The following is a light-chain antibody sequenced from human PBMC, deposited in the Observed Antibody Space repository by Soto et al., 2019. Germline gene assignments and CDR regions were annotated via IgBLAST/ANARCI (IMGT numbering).Light chain of an antibody. J-gene: IGLJ1*01. Sequence: QSALTQPHSVSGSPGQSVTISCTGTTSDIDNYDSVSWYQQAPGTAPKLIIYDVNNRPSGAPDRFSGSTSGNTASLTISRLQAEDETDYFCSLYTSNGSLIFGPGTKLTVL. V-gene: IGLV2-18*01. CDR2: DVN. CDR1: TSDIDNYDS. CDR3: SLYTSNGSLI.